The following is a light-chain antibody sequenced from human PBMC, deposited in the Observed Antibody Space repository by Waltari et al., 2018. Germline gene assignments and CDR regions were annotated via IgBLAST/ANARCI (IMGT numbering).Light chain of an antibody. CDR2: GKN. Sequence: SSELTQDPAVSVALGQTVRITCTGDCLRYYYANWYRQKPGKAPLLVMYGKNNRPSGIPDRFSGSYSGNTASLTITGAQAEDEADYYCNSRDSNGNPLVFGPATKVTVL. CDR1: CLRYYY. CDR3: NSRDSNGNPLV. V-gene: IGLV3-19*01. J-gene: IGLJ1*01.